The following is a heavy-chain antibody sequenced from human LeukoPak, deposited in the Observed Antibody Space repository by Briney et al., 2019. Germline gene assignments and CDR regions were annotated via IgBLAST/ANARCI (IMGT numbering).Heavy chain of an antibody. CDR1: GFTFSSYA. D-gene: IGHD1-1*01. CDR2: ISGSGGST. J-gene: IGHJ4*02. V-gene: IGHV3-23*01. Sequence: PGGSLRLSCAASGFTFSSYAMSWVRQAPGKGLEWVSAISGSGGSTYYADSVKGRFTISRDNAKNSLYLQMDGLRVEDTAVYFCARDHNWAFDFWGQGTLVTASS. CDR3: ARDHNWAFDF.